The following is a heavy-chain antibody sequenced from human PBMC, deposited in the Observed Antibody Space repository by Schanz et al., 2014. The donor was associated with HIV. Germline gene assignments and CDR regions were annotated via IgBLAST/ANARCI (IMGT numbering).Heavy chain of an antibody. D-gene: IGHD3-22*01. CDR2: ISYSGST. V-gene: IGHV4-39*07. CDR3: ARGEGYYYDSSGFPLASGMDV. CDR1: GGSISGPSNY. J-gene: IGHJ6*02. Sequence: QLHLQESGPGLVKPSETLSLNCTVAGGSISGPSNYWDWIRQSPGGGLEWVGSISYSGSTYYNPSLKSRVTMSVDTSENHFSLKLSSATVADTAVYYCARGEGYYYDSSGFPLASGMDVWGQGTTVTVSS.